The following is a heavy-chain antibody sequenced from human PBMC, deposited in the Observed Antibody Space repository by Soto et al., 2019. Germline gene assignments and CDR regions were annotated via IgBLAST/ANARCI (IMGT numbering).Heavy chain of an antibody. V-gene: IGHV6-1*01. CDR2: TYYRSKWYN. CDR3: ERLIGDSWLDF. J-gene: IGHJ5*01. CDR1: GDSVSSSSVT. Sequence: PSQTLSLTCAISGDSVSSSSVTWNGIRQSPSRGLEWLGRTYYRSKWYNDYAESVKSRITINPDTSKDQFSLHLNSVTPEDTAVYYNERLIGDSWLDFRGQGTLVAVSS. D-gene: IGHD3-22*01.